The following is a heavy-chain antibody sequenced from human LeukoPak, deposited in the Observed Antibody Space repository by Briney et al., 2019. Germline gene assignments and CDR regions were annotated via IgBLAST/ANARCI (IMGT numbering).Heavy chain of an antibody. V-gene: IGHV1-69*06. D-gene: IGHD3-9*01. CDR1: GGTFSSYA. Sequence: GASVKVSCKASGGTFSSYAISWVRQAPGQGLEWMGVIIPIFGTANYAQKFQGRVTITADKSTSTAYMELSSLRSEDTAVYYCARASGLRYFDWSVNWFDPWGQGTLVTVSS. CDR3: ARASGLRYFDWSVNWFDP. J-gene: IGHJ5*02. CDR2: IIPIFGTA.